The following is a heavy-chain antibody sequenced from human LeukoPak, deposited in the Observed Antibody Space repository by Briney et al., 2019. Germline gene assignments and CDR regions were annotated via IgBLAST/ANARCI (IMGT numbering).Heavy chain of an antibody. J-gene: IGHJ4*02. CDR3: TKGYYEPFDS. CDR1: GASVSSLH. D-gene: IGHD3-16*01. Sequence: SETLSLTCSVSGASVSSLHWNWIRQSPGKGPEWIGNIYSPGTTKYNPSLKSRVTLSLDTSKNQFSLRLTSVTAADTAVYFCTKGYYEPFDSWGQGIPVTVSS. V-gene: IGHV4-59*02. CDR2: IYSPGTT.